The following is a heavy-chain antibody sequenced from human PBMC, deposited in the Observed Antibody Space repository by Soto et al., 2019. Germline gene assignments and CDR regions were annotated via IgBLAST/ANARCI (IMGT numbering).Heavy chain of an antibody. CDR1: GFTFSTYG. Sequence: GGSLRLSCAASGFTFSTYGMDWVRQAPGKGLEWVSAISSSGTATYYADSVKGRFTISRDNSKNTLFLQMNSLRAEDTAVYYCAKEIGHSKTFDYWGQGTLVTVSS. CDR3: AKEIGHSKTFDY. V-gene: IGHV3-23*01. J-gene: IGHJ4*02. CDR2: ISSSGTAT. D-gene: IGHD4-4*01.